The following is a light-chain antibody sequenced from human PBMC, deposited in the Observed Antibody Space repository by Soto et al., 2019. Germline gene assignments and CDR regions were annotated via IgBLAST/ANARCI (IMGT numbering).Light chain of an antibody. CDR1: QSISSW. J-gene: IGKJ1*01. CDR3: QQYNVYSPWT. Sequence: DIQMTQSPSTLSASVGDRVTITCRASQSISSWLAWYQQKPGKAPKLLIYDASTLESGVPSRFSGSGSGTEFTLTITSLQPDDFATYYCQQYNVYSPWTFGQGTKVDNK. CDR2: DAS. V-gene: IGKV1-5*01.